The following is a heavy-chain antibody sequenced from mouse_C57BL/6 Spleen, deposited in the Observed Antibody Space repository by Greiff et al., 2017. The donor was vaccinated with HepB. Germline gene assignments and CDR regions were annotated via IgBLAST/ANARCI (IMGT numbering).Heavy chain of an antibody. Sequence: EVQLQQSGPELVKPGASVKISCKASGYTFTDYYMNWVKQSHGKSLEWIGDINPNNGGTSYNQKFKGKATLTVDKSSSTAYMELRSLTSEDSAVYYCARSHQDHITTVVVDFDYWGQGTTLTVSS. CDR3: ARSHQDHITTVVVDFDY. CDR1: GYTFTDYY. J-gene: IGHJ2*01. V-gene: IGHV1-26*01. D-gene: IGHD1-1*01. CDR2: INPNNGGT.